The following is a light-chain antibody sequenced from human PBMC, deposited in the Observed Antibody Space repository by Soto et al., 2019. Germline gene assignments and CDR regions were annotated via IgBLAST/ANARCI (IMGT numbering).Light chain of an antibody. CDR3: QQYGSSGT. J-gene: IGKJ1*01. V-gene: IGKV3-20*01. CDR2: DAS. Sequence: PCSVCVSLAERAAFSCRASQGVSSYLAWYQQKPGQAPRLLIYDASNRATGIPDRFSGSGSGTDFTLTIRRLEPEESAVYYCQQYGSSGTFGQGTKVDIK. CDR1: QGVSSY.